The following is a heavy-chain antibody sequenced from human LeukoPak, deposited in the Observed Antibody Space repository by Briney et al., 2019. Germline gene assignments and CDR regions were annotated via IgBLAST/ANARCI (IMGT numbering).Heavy chain of an antibody. CDR3: VRAGGSYGSESYYNPFDY. J-gene: IGHJ4*02. CDR2: ISWNSGSI. Sequence: QSGGSLRLSCAASGFTFDDYAMHWVRQAPGKGLEWVSGISWNSGSIGYADSVKGRFTISRDNAKNSLYLQMNSLRVEDTAVYYCVRAGGSYGSESYYNPFDYWGQGTRVAVSS. V-gene: IGHV3-9*01. D-gene: IGHD3-10*01. CDR1: GFTFDDYA.